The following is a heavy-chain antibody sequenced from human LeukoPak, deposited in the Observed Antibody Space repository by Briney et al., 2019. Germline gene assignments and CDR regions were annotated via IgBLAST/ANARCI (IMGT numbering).Heavy chain of an antibody. CDR2: INPSGGST. J-gene: IGHJ6*02. D-gene: IGHD3-3*01. V-gene: IGHV1-46*01. Sequence: ASVTVSCTASGYTFTSYYMHWVRQAPGQGLEWMGIINPSGGSTSYAQKFQGRVTMTRDTSTSTVYMELSSLRSEDTAVYYCARAPLYTIFGVVMDYYYYYGMDVWGQGTTVTVSS. CDR1: GYTFTSYY. CDR3: ARAPLYTIFGVVMDYYYYYGMDV.